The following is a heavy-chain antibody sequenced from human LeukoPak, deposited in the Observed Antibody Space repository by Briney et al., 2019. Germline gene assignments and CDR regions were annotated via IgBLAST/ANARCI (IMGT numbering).Heavy chain of an antibody. CDR2: IIPILGIA. CDR1: GGTFSSYA. V-gene: IGHV1-69*04. Sequence: GASVKVSCKASGGTFSSYAISWVRQAPGQGLEWMGRIIPILGIANYAQKFQGRVTITADKSTSTAYMELSSLRSEDTAVYYCARDGGDGYNFYYWGQGTLVTVSS. J-gene: IGHJ4*02. CDR3: ARDGGDGYNFYY. D-gene: IGHD5-24*01.